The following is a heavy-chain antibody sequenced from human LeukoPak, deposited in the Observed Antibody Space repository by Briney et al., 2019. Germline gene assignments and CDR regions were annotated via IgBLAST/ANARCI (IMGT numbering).Heavy chain of an antibody. CDR2: IKSKTDGGTT. V-gene: IGHV3-15*01. D-gene: IGHD1-26*01. CDR1: GLTVSSNC. CDR3: TTGGKWELLQDYFDY. J-gene: IGHJ4*02. Sequence: KAGGSLRLSCAASGLTVSSNCMSWVRQAPGKGLEWVGRIKSKTDGGTTDYAAPVKGRFTISRDDSKNTLYLQMNSLKTEDTAVYYCTTGGKWELLQDYFDYWGQGTLVTVSS.